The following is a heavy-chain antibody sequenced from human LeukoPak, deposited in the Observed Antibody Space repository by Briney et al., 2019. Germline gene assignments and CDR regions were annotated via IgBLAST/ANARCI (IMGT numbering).Heavy chain of an antibody. Sequence: PGGSLRLSCAASGFTFSSYGMHWVRQAPGKGLEWVAVIWYDGSNKYYADSVKGRFTNSRDNSKNTLYLQMNSLRAEDTAVYYCARDYYDSSGYSGFDYWGQGTLVTVSS. J-gene: IGHJ4*02. V-gene: IGHV3-33*01. CDR1: GFTFSSYG. CDR3: ARDYYDSSGYSGFDY. CDR2: IWYDGSNK. D-gene: IGHD3-22*01.